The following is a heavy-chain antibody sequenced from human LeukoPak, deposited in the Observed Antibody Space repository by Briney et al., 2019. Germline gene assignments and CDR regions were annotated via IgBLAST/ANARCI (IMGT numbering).Heavy chain of an antibody. CDR1: GFTFSSYG. CDR3: AKDRGDYYYYGMDV. CDR2: IWYDGSNK. V-gene: IGHV3-33*03. D-gene: IGHD4-17*01. J-gene: IGHJ6*02. Sequence: GGSLRLSCAASGFTFSSYGMHWVRQAPGKGLEWVAVIWYDGSNKYYADSVKGRFTISRDNAKNSLYLQMNSLRAEDTALYYCAKDRGDYYYYGMDVWGQGTTVTVSS.